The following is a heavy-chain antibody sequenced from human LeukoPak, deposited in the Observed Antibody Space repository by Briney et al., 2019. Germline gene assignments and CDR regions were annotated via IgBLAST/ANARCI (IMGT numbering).Heavy chain of an antibody. Sequence: SETLSLTCAVSGGSISSSNWWSWVRQPPGKGLEWIGEIYHSGSTNYNPSLKSRVTISVDKSKNQFSLKLSSVTAADTAVYYCARGGSGRYSHDFDYWGQGTLVTVSS. CDR1: GGSISSSNW. D-gene: IGHD6-19*01. CDR3: ARGGSGRYSHDFDY. J-gene: IGHJ4*02. V-gene: IGHV4-4*02. CDR2: IYHSGST.